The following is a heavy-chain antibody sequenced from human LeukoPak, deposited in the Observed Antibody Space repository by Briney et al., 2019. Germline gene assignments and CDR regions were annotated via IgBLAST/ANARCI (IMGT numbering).Heavy chain of an antibody. CDR3: ARARSGWSFDY. CDR1: GASISSYF. J-gene: IGHJ4*02. V-gene: IGHV4-59*13. D-gene: IGHD6-19*01. CDR2: MYYSGST. Sequence: SETLSLTCTVSGASISSYFWNWIRKPPGKGLEWIGSMYYSGSTNYSPSLKSRVTISAGTSKDQFSLRLTSLTAADTAVYYCARARSGWSFDYWGQGTLVSVSS.